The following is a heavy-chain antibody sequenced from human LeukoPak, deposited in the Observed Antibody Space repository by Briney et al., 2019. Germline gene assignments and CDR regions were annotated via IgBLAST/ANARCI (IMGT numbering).Heavy chain of an antibody. CDR1: GGSISSGDYY. CDR3: AREIFGVVIAGGPYYYYYMDV. J-gene: IGHJ6*03. Sequence: PSETLSLTCTVSGGSISSGDYYWSWLRQPPGTGLEWIGYIYYSGSTYYNPSLKSRVTISVDTSKNQFSLKLSSVTAADTAVYYCAREIFGVVIAGGPYYYYYMDVWGKGTTVTVSS. D-gene: IGHD3-3*01. CDR2: IYYSGST. V-gene: IGHV4-30-4*08.